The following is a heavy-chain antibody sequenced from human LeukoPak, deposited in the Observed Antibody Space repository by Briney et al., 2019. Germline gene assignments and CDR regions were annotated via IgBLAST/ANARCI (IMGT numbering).Heavy chain of an antibody. Sequence: PGGSLRLSCAASGFTFSSYAMSWVRQAPGKGLEWVSAISGSGGSTYYADSVKGRFTISRDNAKSSLYLQMNSLRPEDTAVYYCARGRDGYNFDYWGQGTLVTVSS. D-gene: IGHD5-24*01. V-gene: IGHV3-23*01. CDR1: GFTFSSYA. J-gene: IGHJ4*02. CDR3: ARGRDGYNFDY. CDR2: ISGSGGST.